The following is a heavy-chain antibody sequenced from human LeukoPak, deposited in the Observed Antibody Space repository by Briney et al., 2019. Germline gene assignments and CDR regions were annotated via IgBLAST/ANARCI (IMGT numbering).Heavy chain of an antibody. D-gene: IGHD2-21*02. CDR1: GFTFSNYA. V-gene: IGHV3-30-3*01. J-gene: IGHJ3*02. CDR2: ISYDGSNK. Sequence: GRSQRLSCAASGFTFSNYALHWVRQAPGKGLEWVAVISYDGSNKYYADSVKGRFTISRDNSENTLYLQTNSLRAEDTAVYYCVLTVVNAFDIWGQGTLVTVSS. CDR3: VLTVVNAFDI.